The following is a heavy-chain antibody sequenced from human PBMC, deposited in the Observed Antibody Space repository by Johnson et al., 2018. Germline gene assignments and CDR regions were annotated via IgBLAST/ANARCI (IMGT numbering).Heavy chain of an antibody. J-gene: IGHJ3*02. CDR2: IYPGDSDT. D-gene: IGHD6-13*01. CDR1: GYSFTSYW. CDR3: ARHQSLYSSHDAFDI. V-gene: IGHV5-51*01. Sequence: VQLVESGAEVKKPGESLKISCKGSGYSFTSYWIGWVRQMPGKGLEWMGLIYPGDSDTRYSPSFQGQVTISADKAISTAYLQWSSLKAPDTAMHYRARHQSLYSSHDAFDIWGQGTMVTVSS.